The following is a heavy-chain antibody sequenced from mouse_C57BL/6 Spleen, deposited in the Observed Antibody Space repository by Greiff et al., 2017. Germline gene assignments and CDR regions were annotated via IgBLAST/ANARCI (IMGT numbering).Heavy chain of an antibody. D-gene: IGHD1-1*01. Sequence: EVQLQQSGPGLVKPSQSLSLTCSVTGYSITSGYYWNWIRQFPGNKLEWMGYISYDGSNNYNPSLKNRISITRDTSKNQFFLKLSSVTTEDTATYYCARGGTVDWYFDVWGTGTTVTVSS. CDR2: ISYDGSN. CDR1: GYSITSGYY. CDR3: ARGGTVDWYFDV. V-gene: IGHV3-6*01. J-gene: IGHJ1*03.